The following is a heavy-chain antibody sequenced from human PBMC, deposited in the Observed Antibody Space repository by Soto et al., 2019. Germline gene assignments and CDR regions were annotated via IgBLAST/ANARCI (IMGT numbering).Heavy chain of an antibody. CDR1: GGTFSSYA. CDR3: ARDPMELRPNSYYYYGMDV. D-gene: IGHD3-10*01. Sequence: QVQLVQSGAEVKKPGSSVKVSCKASGGTFSSYAISWVRQAPGQGLEWMGGIIPIFGTANYAQKFQGRVTITADESTSTAYRELSSLRSEDTAVYYCARDPMELRPNSYYYYGMDVWGQGTTVTVSS. CDR2: IIPIFGTA. V-gene: IGHV1-69*01. J-gene: IGHJ6*02.